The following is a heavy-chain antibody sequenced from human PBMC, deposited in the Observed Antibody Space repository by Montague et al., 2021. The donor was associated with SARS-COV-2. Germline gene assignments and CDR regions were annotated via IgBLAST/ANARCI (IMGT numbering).Heavy chain of an antibody. CDR3: ARGEYYGGWYGLKYYFDY. CDR2: INHSGST. Sequence: SETLSLTCAVYGGSFSGYYWSWIRQPPGKGMEWMGEINHSGSTNYNPSLKSRVTISVDTTKNQFSLKLRSATAADTAVYYCARGEYYGGWYGLKYYFDYWGQGTLVIVSS. CDR1: GGSFSGYY. V-gene: IGHV4-34*01. J-gene: IGHJ4*02. D-gene: IGHD6-19*01.